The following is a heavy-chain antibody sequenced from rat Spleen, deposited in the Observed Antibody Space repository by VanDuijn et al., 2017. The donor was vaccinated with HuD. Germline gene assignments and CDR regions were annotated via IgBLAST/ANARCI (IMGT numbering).Heavy chain of an antibody. CDR3: AREERGVDY. CDR1: GFNLNDYW. J-gene: IGHJ2*01. Sequence: EVQLVESGGGLVQPGRSLKLSCAASGFNLNDYWMGWVRQAPGKGLEWIGEINKDSSTIHYTPSLKDKFTISRDNAQNTLYLQMSKLGSEDTAIYYCAREERGVDYWGQGVMVTVSS. V-gene: IGHV4-2*01. CDR2: INKDSSTI.